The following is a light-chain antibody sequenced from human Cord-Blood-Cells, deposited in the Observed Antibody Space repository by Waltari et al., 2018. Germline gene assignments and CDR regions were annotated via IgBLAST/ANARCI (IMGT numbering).Light chain of an antibody. CDR2: AAS. V-gene: IGKV1-39*01. CDR1: RSISSY. CDR3: QLSYSTPGVRTAGT. J-gene: IGKJ1*01. Sequence: DIQMTSSPSSLSASVGDRFKITCRACRSISSYLNRSQQTPGKATKLLIYAASRLQSGVASKFSGSGSGTDFTLSISSLLPEDFATYNWQLSYSTPGVRTAGTFGQGTKVEIK.